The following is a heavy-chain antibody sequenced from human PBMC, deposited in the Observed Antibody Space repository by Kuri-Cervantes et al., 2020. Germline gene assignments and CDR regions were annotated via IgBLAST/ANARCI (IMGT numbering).Heavy chain of an antibody. D-gene: IGHD3-10*01. CDR1: GFTFSDYY. J-gene: IGHJ4*02. CDR3: TRSTGLGNYARADY. CDR2: ISSSGSTI. Sequence: GGSLRLSCAASGFTFSDYYMSWIRQAPGKGLEWVSYISSSGSTIYYADSVKGRFTISRDNAKNSLYLQMDSLRAEDTAVYYCTRSTGLGNYARADYWGQGTRVTVSS. V-gene: IGHV3-11*01.